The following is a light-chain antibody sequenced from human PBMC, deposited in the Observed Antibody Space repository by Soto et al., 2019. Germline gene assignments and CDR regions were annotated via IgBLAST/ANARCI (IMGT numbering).Light chain of an antibody. Sequence: QSVLTQPRSVSGSPGHSVTISCTGTSSDVGGYSYVSWYQQHPGKAPKLIISDVSQRPSGVPDRFSDSKFGNTASLTISGLQAEDEADYYCCSYAGAFIYVFGSGTKLTVL. CDR2: DVS. CDR1: SSDVGGYSY. V-gene: IGLV2-11*01. CDR3: CSYAGAFIYV. J-gene: IGLJ1*01.